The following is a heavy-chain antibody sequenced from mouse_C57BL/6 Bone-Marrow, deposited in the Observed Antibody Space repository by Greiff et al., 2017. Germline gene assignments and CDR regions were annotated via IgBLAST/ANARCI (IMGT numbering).Heavy chain of an antibody. V-gene: IGHV1-81*01. Sequence: VQLQQSGAELARPGASVKLSCKASGYTFTSYGISWVKQRTGQGLEWIGEIYPRSGNTYYNEKFKGKATLTADKSSSTAYMELRSLTSEDSAVYFCARSDYSNYDYYAMDYWGQGTSVTVSS. J-gene: IGHJ4*01. CDR2: IYPRSGNT. CDR1: GYTFTSYG. CDR3: ARSDYSNYDYYAMDY. D-gene: IGHD2-5*01.